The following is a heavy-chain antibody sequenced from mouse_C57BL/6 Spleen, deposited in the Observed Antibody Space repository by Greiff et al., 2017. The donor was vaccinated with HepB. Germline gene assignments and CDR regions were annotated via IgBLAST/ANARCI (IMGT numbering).Heavy chain of an antibody. CDR1: GFTFSSYA. CDR2: ISDGGSYT. CDR3: ARVGDGHYDAMDY. V-gene: IGHV5-4*01. D-gene: IGHD1-1*02. Sequence: EVHLVESGGGLVKPGGSLKLSCAASGFTFSSYAMSWVRQTPEKRLEWVATISDGGSYTYYPDNVKGRFTISRDNAKNNLYLQMSHLKSEDTAMYYCARVGDGHYDAMDYWGQGTSVTVSS. J-gene: IGHJ4*01.